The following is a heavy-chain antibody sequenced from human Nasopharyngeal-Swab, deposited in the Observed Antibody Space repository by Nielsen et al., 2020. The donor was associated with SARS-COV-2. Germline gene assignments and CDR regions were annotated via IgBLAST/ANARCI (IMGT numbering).Heavy chain of an antibody. D-gene: IGHD3-10*01. J-gene: IGHJ6*03. Sequence: SVKVSCKASGYTFTSYGISWVRQAPGQGLEWMGGIIPIFGTANYAQKFQGRVTITADESTSTAYMELSSLRSEDTAVYYCARALVRGVKQYYYYYMDVWGKGTTVTVSS. CDR2: IIPIFGTA. CDR1: GYTFTSYG. CDR3: ARALVRGVKQYYYYYMDV. V-gene: IGHV1-69*13.